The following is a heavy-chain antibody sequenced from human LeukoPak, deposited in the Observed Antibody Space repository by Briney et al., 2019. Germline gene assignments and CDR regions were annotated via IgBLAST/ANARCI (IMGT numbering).Heavy chain of an antibody. CDR2: ISGSGGST. Sequence: GGSLRLSCAASGFTVSSSYMSWVRQAPGKGLEWVSAISGSGGSTYYADSVKGRFTISRDNSKNTLYLQMNSLRAEDTAVYYCAKGGVRGVITTGYWGQGTLVTVSS. V-gene: IGHV3-23*01. CDR1: GFTVSSSY. J-gene: IGHJ4*02. D-gene: IGHD3-10*01. CDR3: AKGGVRGVITTGY.